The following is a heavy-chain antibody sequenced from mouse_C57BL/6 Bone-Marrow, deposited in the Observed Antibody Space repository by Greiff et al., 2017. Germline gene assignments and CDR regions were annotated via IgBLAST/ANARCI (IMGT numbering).Heavy chain of an antibody. J-gene: IGHJ2*01. CDR3: GAYYSNNEGPYYFDY. CDR1: GYTFTSYW. V-gene: IGHV1-72*01. CDR2: IDPNSGGT. Sequence: QVQLQQPGAELVKPGASVKLSCKASGYTFTSYWMHWVKQRPGRGLEWIGRIDPNSGGTKYNEKFKSKATLTVDKPSSTAYMQLSSLTSEDSAVYYCGAYYSNNEGPYYFDYWGQGTTLTVSS. D-gene: IGHD2-5*01.